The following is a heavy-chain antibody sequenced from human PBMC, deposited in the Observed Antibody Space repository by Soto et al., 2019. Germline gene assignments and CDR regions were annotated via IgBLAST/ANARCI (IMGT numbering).Heavy chain of an antibody. V-gene: IGHV3-33*01. J-gene: IGHJ4*02. Sequence: GGSLRLSCAASGFTFSSYGMHWVRQAPGKGLEWVAVIWYDGSNKYYADSVKGRFTISRDNSKNTLYLQMNSLRAEDTAVYYCARDRHTLYFDYWGQGTLVTVSS. CDR2: IWYDGSNK. CDR1: GFTFSSYG. D-gene: IGHD2-2*02. CDR3: ARDRHTLYFDY.